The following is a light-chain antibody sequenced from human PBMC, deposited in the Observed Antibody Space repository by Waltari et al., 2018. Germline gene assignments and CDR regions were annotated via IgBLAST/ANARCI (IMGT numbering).Light chain of an antibody. V-gene: IGKV3-11*01. CDR1: QSVRAF. CDR3: QERSNWPGGA. CDR2: DAS. J-gene: IGKJ4*01. Sequence: EIVLTQSPATLSLSPGERATLSCRASQSVRAFLALCHHRPGQAPRLLIYDASKRATDVPARFSGSGSGTDFTLTISGLQPEDFAVYYCQERSNWPGGAFGGGTKVEIK.